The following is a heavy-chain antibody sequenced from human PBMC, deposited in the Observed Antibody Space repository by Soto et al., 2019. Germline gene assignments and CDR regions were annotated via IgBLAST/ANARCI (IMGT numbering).Heavy chain of an antibody. CDR3: ARGSGYGDHFDY. J-gene: IGHJ4*02. CDR1: GFTFSSYG. Sequence: QVQLVESGGGVVQPGRSLRLSCAASGFTFSSYGMHWVRQAPGKGLEWVAVIWYDGSNKYYADSVKGRFTISRDNSKNTLYLQMNSLRAEDTAVYYCARGSGYGDHFDYWGQGTLVTVSS. V-gene: IGHV3-33*01. D-gene: IGHD4-17*01. CDR2: IWYDGSNK.